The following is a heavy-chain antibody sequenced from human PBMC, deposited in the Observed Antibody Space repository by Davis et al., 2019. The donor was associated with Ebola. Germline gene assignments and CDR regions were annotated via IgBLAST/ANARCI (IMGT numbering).Heavy chain of an antibody. Sequence: PGGSLRLSCAASGFTFSDYYMSWIRQAPGKGLEWVSYISSSGSAIYYADSVKGRFTISRDNAKNSLYLQMNSLRAEDTAVFYCARCSSGSYWGGSLVFDYWGQGTLVTVSS. CDR2: ISSSGSAI. J-gene: IGHJ4*02. CDR3: ARCSSGSYWGGSLVFDY. V-gene: IGHV3-11*04. D-gene: IGHD3-10*01. CDR1: GFTFSDYY.